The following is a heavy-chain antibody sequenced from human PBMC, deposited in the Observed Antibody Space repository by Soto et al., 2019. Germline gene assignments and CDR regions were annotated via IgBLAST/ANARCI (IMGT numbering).Heavy chain of an antibody. CDR3: ARIVGATYFDY. Sequence: QVQLQESGPGLVKPSQTLSLTCTVSGGSISSGGYYWYWIRQHPGKGLEWIGYIYYSGSTYYNPSLKSRVTISVDTYKNRFSLKLSSVTAADTAVYYCARIVGATYFDYWGQGTLVTVSS. CDR2: IYYSGST. CDR1: GGSISSGGYY. J-gene: IGHJ4*02. D-gene: IGHD1-26*01. V-gene: IGHV4-31*03.